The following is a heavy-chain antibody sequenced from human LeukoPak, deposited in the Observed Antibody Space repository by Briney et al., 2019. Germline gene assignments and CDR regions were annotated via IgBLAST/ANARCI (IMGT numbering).Heavy chain of an antibody. V-gene: IGHV4-39*01. CDR2: IYYSGRT. Sequence: SETLSLTCSVSGDSVSRSDSYWDWIRQPPGKGLEWIGSIYYSGRTYYSPSLKRRVTMSVDPSNNQFSLNLRSVTAADTAVYYCARRRYYDGSGYLEWGQGTLLSVSS. J-gene: IGHJ1*01. D-gene: IGHD3-22*01. CDR3: ARRRYYDGSGYLE. CDR1: GDSVSRSDSY.